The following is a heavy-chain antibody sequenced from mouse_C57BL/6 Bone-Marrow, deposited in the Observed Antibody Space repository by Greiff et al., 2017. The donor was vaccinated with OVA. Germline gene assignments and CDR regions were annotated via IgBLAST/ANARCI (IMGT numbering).Heavy chain of an antibody. Sequence: DVKLVESGGDLVKPGGSLKLSCAASGFTFSSYGMFWVRQTPDKRLEWVATISSGGRYTYYPDSVKGRFTISRDNAKNTLYRQMSSLKSEDTAMYYCARHGALYYGNYYAMDYWGQGTSVTVSS. CDR1: GFTFSSYG. V-gene: IGHV5-6*02. J-gene: IGHJ4*01. CDR3: ARHGALYYGNYYAMDY. D-gene: IGHD2-1*01. CDR2: ISSGGRYT.